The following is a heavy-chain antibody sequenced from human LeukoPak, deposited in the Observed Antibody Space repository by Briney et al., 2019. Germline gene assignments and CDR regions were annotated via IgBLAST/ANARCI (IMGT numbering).Heavy chain of an antibody. J-gene: IGHJ5*02. V-gene: IGHV2-70*18. CDR1: GVSISSYYW. CDR3: ARTPGGYYNWFDP. Sequence: TLSLTCTVSGVSISSYYWNWIRQPPGKALEWLALIDWDDDKYYSTSLKTRLTISKDTSKNQVVLTMTNMDPVDTATYYCARTPGGYYNWFDPWGQGTLVTVSS. D-gene: IGHD2-21*02. CDR2: IDWDDDK.